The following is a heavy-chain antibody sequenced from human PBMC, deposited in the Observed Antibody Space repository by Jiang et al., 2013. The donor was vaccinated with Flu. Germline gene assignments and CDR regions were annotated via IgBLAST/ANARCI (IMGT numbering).Heavy chain of an antibody. J-gene: IGHJ4*02. CDR1: GYTFTSYG. CDR3: ARGSTYYYDSSGYYHPGIFDY. D-gene: IGHD3-22*01. Sequence: GAEVKKPGASVKVSCKASGYTFTSYGISWVRQAPGQGLEWMGWISAYNGNTNYAQKLQGRVTMTTDTSTSTAYMELRSLRSDDTAVYYCARGSTYYYDSSGYYHPGIFDYWGQGTLVTVSS. V-gene: IGHV1-18*01. CDR2: ISAYNGNT.